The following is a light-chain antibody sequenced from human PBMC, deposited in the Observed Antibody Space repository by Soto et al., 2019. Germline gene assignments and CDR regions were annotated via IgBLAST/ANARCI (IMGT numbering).Light chain of an antibody. CDR3: QQDSSWPLT. CDR1: QTISSW. V-gene: IGKV1-5*03. CDR2: KAS. J-gene: IGKJ4*01. Sequence: DIQMTQSPSTLSGSVGDRVTITCRASQTISSWLASYQQKPGKAPKLLIYKASTLKSGVPSRFSGSGSGTEFTLSISSLQSEHLGVYYCQQDSSWPLTFGGGTKV.